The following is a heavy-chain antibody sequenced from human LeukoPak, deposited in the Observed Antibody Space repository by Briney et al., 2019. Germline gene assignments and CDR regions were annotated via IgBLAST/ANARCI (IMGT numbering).Heavy chain of an antibody. J-gene: IGHJ2*01. CDR3: ARLVSGDYAGYFDL. V-gene: IGHV3-7*01. CDR2: IKQDGSEK. Sequence: GRSLRLSCAASGFTFSSYWMSWVRQAPGKGLEWVANIKQDGSEKYYVDSVKGRFTISRDNAKNSLYLQMNSLRAEDTAVYYCARLVSGDYAGYFDLWGRGTLVTVSS. CDR1: GFTFSSYW. D-gene: IGHD4-17*01.